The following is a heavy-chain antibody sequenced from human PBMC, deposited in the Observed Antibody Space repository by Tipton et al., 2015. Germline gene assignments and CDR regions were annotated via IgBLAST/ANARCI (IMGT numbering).Heavy chain of an antibody. CDR3: ARRKSGGSTAARPGGNGLDV. CDR1: GVSLKSGGNY. V-gene: IGHV4-39*01. CDR2: FYYTGST. J-gene: IGHJ6*02. D-gene: IGHD6-6*01. Sequence: TLSLTCTVSGVSLKSGGNYWSWIRQSPGKGLEWIGSFYYTGSTYYNPSLKSRVTISVDKPKNQFSLRLTSVTAADTAVYYCARRKSGGSTAARPGGNGLDVWGRGTTVTVSS.